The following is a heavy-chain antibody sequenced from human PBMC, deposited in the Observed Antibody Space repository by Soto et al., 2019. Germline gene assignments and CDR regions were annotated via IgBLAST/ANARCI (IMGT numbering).Heavy chain of an antibody. CDR3: ARLGWGNGDSDY. CDR1: SGSISKSNYF. V-gene: IGHV4-39*01. J-gene: IGHJ4*02. Sequence: QLQLHESGPGLVKSSETLSLTCTVSSGSISKSNYFWGWIRQAPGKGLEWIASILYTGTTSYNSSLKSRVAISVDTSKNQFSLKLNSVTAADTAVYYCARLGWGNGDSDYWGQGTLVTVSS. CDR2: ILYTGTT. D-gene: IGHD2-21*01.